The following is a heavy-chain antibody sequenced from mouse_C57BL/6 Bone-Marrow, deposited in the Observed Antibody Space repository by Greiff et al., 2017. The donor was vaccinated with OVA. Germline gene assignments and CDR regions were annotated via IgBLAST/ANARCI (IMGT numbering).Heavy chain of an antibody. J-gene: IGHJ4*01. CDR2: INRDGGST. V-gene: IGHV5-2*01. CDR3: ARLGSSCAMDY. D-gene: IGHD1-1*01. CDR1: EYEFPSPD. Sequence: EVKLMESGGGLVQPGESLKLSCESNEYEFPSPDMSWVRTTPEKRLELVAAINRDGGSTYYPDTMERRFIISRDNTKKTLYLQMSSLRSEDTAVYDCARLGSSCAMDYWGQGTSVTVAS.